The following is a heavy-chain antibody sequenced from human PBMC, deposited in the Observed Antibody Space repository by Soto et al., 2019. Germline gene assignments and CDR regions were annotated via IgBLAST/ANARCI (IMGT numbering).Heavy chain of an antibody. CDR2: INPNSGDT. D-gene: IGHD6-19*01. CDR1: GYTFPGYY. V-gene: IGHV1-2*02. CDR3: AVAGLPFEY. J-gene: IGHJ4*02. Sequence: QVQLVPSGAEVKKPGASVKVSCKTSGYTFPGYYIHWVRQAPGQGLEWMALINPNSGDTNYGHKFQGRVTLTRDTSINTVYMEVTSLRFDDTAVYYCAVAGLPFEYWGQGTLVTVFS.